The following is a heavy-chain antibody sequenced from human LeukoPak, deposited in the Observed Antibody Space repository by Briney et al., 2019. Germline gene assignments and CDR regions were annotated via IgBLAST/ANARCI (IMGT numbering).Heavy chain of an antibody. V-gene: IGHV3-23*01. J-gene: IGHJ4*02. CDR1: GFTFSSNA. CDR2: IGGSGAGT. Sequence: PGGSLRLSCAASGFTFSSNAMGWVRQGPGRGLEWVSGIGGSGAGTYYTDSVKGRFTISRDNSKNTVYLQMDNLRAEDTAVYYCAQDISGSGTAGQLWGQGTLVTVSS. CDR3: AQDISGSGTAGQL. D-gene: IGHD3-10*01.